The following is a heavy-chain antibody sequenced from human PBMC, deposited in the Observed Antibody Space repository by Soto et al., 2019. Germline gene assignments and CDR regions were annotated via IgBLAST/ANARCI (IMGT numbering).Heavy chain of an antibody. Sequence: EVQLLESGGGLVQPGGSLRLSCAASGFTFSSYAMSWVRQAPGKGLEWVSAISGSGGSTYYADSVKGRFTISRDNSKNTLYLQMNSLRAEDTAVYYCAKRNFLEWSPRGVPEDAFDIWGQGTMVTVSS. D-gene: IGHD3-3*01. CDR2: ISGSGGST. CDR3: AKRNFLEWSPRGVPEDAFDI. V-gene: IGHV3-23*01. CDR1: GFTFSSYA. J-gene: IGHJ3*02.